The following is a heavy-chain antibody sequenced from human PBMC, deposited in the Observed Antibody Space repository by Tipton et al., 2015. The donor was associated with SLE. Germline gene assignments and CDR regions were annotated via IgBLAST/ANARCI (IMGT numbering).Heavy chain of an antibody. Sequence: SLRLSCAASGFTFSSYEMSWVRQAPGKGLEWVANIKQDGSEKYYVDSVKGRFTISRDNAKNSLYLQMNSLRAEDTAVYYCARDSPEAALDYWGQGTLVTVSS. CDR1: GFTFSSYE. J-gene: IGHJ4*02. D-gene: IGHD6-13*01. V-gene: IGHV3-7*01. CDR2: IKQDGSEK. CDR3: ARDSPEAALDY.